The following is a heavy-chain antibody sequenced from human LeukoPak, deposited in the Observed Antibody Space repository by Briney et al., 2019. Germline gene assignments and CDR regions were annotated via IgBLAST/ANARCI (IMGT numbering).Heavy chain of an antibody. CDR2: ISGSGGST. CDR1: GFTFSSYA. CDR3: AKIPVATMWTYFDY. Sequence: GGSLRLSCAASGFTFSSYAMSWVRQAPGKGLEWVSAISGSGGSTYYADSVKGRFTISRDNSKNTLYLQMNSLRAEDTAVYYRAKIPVATMWTYFDYWGQGTLVTVSS. D-gene: IGHD5-12*01. V-gene: IGHV3-23*01. J-gene: IGHJ4*01.